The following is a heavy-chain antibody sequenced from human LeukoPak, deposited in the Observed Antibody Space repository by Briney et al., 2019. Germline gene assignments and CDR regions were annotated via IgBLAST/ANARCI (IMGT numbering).Heavy chain of an antibody. Sequence: GGSLRLSCAASGFSFSFYWMHWVRQAPGKGPVWVSRIKTDGSIADYADSVKGRFTISRDNAKNTLYLQMNSLRAEDTAVYYCARVGRTYYDFWSGSYYFDYWGQGTLVTVSS. V-gene: IGHV3-74*01. CDR2: IKTDGSIA. CDR3: ARVGRTYYDFWSGSYYFDY. J-gene: IGHJ4*02. CDR1: GFSFSFYW. D-gene: IGHD3-3*01.